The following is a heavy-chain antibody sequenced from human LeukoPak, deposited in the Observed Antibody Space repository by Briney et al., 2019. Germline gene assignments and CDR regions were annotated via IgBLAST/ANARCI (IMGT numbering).Heavy chain of an antibody. CDR2: IYYTGNT. D-gene: IGHD3-10*01. Sequence: SETLSLTCSVSGDTISTSDHYWGWIRQPPGKGLEWIGSIYYTGNTYYNPSLKSRVTISVDTSKNQFSLKLSSVTTADTAVYYCVRHQEGMVRGVLYYMDVWGTGTTVTISS. CDR3: VRHQEGMVRGVLYYMDV. J-gene: IGHJ6*03. CDR1: GDTISTSDHY. V-gene: IGHV4-39*01.